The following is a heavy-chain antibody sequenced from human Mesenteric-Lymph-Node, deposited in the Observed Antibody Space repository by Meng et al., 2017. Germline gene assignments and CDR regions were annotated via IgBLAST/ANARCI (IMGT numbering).Heavy chain of an antibody. Sequence: GESLKISCAASGCTLRSYEMKWVRQAPGKGLEWVSYISSSGSTIYYADSVKGRFTISRDNAKNSLYLQMNSLRAEDTAVYHCAGGGNYYIYWGQGTLVTVSS. D-gene: IGHD1-26*01. V-gene: IGHV3-48*03. CDR1: GCTLRSYE. CDR2: ISSSGSTI. CDR3: AGGGNYYIY. J-gene: IGHJ4*02.